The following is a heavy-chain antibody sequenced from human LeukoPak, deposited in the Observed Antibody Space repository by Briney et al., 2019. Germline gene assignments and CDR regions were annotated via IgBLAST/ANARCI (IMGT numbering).Heavy chain of an antibody. J-gene: IGHJ4*02. CDR3: ARIHRYCSGGACYVLDN. D-gene: IGHD2-15*01. V-gene: IGHV4-59*02. Sequence: SETLSLTCVVSGGSVSGYYWGWIRQPPGRGLEWIGYVYYSGSTNYNPSFKSRITISVDTSRNQFSLQLSSVTAADTAVYYCARIHRYCSGGACYVLDNWGQGTLVAVSS. CDR1: GGSVSGYY. CDR2: VYYSGST.